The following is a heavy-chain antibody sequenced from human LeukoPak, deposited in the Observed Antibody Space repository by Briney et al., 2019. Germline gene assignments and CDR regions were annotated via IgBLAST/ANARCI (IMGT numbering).Heavy chain of an antibody. CDR1: GGTFSSYA. J-gene: IGHJ5*02. D-gene: IGHD3-10*01. V-gene: IGHV1-69*01. CDR3: ARDPRITMVRGVRRGWFDP. Sequence: GSSVKVSCKASGGTFSSYAISWVRQAPGQGLEWMGGIIPIFGTANYAQKFQGRVTITADESTSTAYMELSSLRSEDTAVYYCARDPRITMVRGVRRGWFDPWGQGTLVTVSS. CDR2: IIPIFGTA.